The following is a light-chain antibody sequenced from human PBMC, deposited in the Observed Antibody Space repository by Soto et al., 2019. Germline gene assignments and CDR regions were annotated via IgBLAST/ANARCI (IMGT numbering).Light chain of an antibody. CDR2: AAS. CDR1: QRLSSD. V-gene: IGKV3-11*01. Sequence: EVVMTQSPATVSVTPGERATLSCRASQRLSSDLAWYQKKPGQAPGLLMYAASTRATGIPARFSGSASGTGFSLTISSLEPEDFAVYYCQQHADWPLTFGGGTKVDIK. J-gene: IGKJ4*01. CDR3: QQHADWPLT.